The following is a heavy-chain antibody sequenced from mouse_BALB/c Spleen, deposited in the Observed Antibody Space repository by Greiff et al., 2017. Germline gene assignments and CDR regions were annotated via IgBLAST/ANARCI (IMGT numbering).Heavy chain of an antibody. CDR3: ARDDDYDERFAY. D-gene: IGHD2-4*01. CDR2: ISDGGSYT. J-gene: IGHJ3*01. Sequence: EVQVVESGGGLVKPGGSLKLSCAASGFTFSDYYMYWVRQTPEKRLEWVATISDGGSYTYYPDSVKGRFTISRDNAKNNLYLQMSSLKSEDTAMYYCARDDDYDERFAYWGQGTLVTVSA. CDR1: GFTFSDYY. V-gene: IGHV5-4*02.